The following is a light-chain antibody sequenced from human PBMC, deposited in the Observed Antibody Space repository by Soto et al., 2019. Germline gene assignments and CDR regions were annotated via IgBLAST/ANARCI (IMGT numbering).Light chain of an antibody. CDR1: QSVVSSY. V-gene: IGKV3-20*01. Sequence: ILLTQSPGTLPLSPGERATLSCRASQSVVSSYVACYQQTPGQSPRLLIYGSSNRATGIPDRFSVSGSGTDFALTISRLEAEDVAVYYWQQYGHSPCTFGQGTKVEIK. CDR3: QQYGHSPCT. CDR2: GSS. J-gene: IGKJ1*01.